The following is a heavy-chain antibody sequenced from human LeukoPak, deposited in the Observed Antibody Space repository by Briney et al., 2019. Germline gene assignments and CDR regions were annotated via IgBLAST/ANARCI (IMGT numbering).Heavy chain of an antibody. CDR3: ARAGPGSGWYFDY. J-gene: IGHJ4*02. CDR2: ISPYNGNT. D-gene: IGHD6-19*01. V-gene: IGHV1-18*01. CDR1: GYDFTSVG. Sequence: ASVKVSCKASGYDFTSVGITWVRRAPGQGLEGMGSISPYNGNTRYAQKFQGRVAMTTDTSTTTAYMELRGLRSNDTAVYYCARAGPGSGWYFDYWGQGTLVTVSS.